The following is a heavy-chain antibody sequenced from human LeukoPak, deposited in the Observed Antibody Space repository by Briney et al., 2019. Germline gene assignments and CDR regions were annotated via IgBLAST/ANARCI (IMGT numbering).Heavy chain of an antibody. J-gene: IGHJ2*01. CDR1: GGSIRSSNYY. CDR3: ARLSGPLGFCSGGTCYSDWYFDL. D-gene: IGHD2-15*01. Sequence: PSETLSLTCTVSGGSIRSSNYYWGWIRQPPGKGLEWIGNIYYSGSTYYNPSLKSRVIISVETSKNLFSLKLFSVTAPETAVYYCARLSGPLGFCSGGTCYSDWYFDLWGRGTLVTVSS. CDR2: IYYSGST. V-gene: IGHV4-39*02.